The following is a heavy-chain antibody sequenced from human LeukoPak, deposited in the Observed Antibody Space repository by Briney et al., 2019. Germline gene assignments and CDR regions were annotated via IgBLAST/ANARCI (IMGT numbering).Heavy chain of an antibody. Sequence: GGSLRLSCAASGFTFSSYSMNWVRQAPGKGLEWVSSISSSSSYIYYADSVKGRFTISRDNSKNTLYLRMNSLRAEDTAVYYCAGFSWYYFDYWGQGTLVTVSS. CDR2: ISSSSSYI. V-gene: IGHV3-21*04. D-gene: IGHD6-13*01. CDR1: GFTFSSYS. CDR3: AGFSWYYFDY. J-gene: IGHJ4*02.